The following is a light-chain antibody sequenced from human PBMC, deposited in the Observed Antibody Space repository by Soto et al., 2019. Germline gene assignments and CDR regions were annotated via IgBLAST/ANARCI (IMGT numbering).Light chain of an antibody. V-gene: IGKV3-11*01. CDR1: QSVDSS. Sequence: EVVLTQSPATLSLSPGEPATLSCRASQSVDSSVAWYQQKLGQTPRLLIYDASTRATGVPARFTGSGSATDFSLTISSLEPEDFAVYYCQHRAKWPITFGPGTKVE. J-gene: IGKJ2*01. CDR2: DAS. CDR3: QHRAKWPIT.